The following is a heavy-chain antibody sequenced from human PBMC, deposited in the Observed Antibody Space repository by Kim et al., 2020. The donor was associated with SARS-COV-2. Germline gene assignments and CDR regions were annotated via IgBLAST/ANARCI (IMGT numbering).Heavy chain of an antibody. D-gene: IGHD3-10*01. Sequence: SETLSLTCTVSGGSISSSSYYWGWIRQPPGKGLEWIGSIYYSGSTYYNPSLKSRVTISVDTSKNQFSLKLSSVTAADTAVYYCARHPLPMVRGVYYGMDVWGQGTTVTVSS. CDR1: GGSISSSSYY. CDR2: IYYSGST. J-gene: IGHJ6*02. CDR3: ARHPLPMVRGVYYGMDV. V-gene: IGHV4-39*01.